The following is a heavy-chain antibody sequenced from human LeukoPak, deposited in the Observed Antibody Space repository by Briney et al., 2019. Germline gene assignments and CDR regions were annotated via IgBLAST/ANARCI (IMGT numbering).Heavy chain of an antibody. D-gene: IGHD2-8*01. CDR1: GFTFSSYA. CDR2: ISNDGSNK. V-gene: IGHV3-30-3*01. CDR3: ARGRDYIVPDWFDP. J-gene: IGHJ5*02. Sequence: GGSLRLSCAASGFTFSSYAMHWVRQAPGKGLEWVAVISNDGSNKYYADSVKGRFTISRDNSKNTLYLQMNSLRAEDTAVYYCARGRDYIVPDWFDPWGQGTLVTVSS.